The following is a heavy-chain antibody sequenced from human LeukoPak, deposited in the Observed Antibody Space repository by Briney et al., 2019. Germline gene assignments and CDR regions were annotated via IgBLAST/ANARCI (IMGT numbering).Heavy chain of an antibody. D-gene: IGHD4-17*01. Sequence: GGSLRLSCAASGFTFSSYEMNWVRQAPGKGLEWVSYISSSGSTMYYADSVKGRFTISRDNAKNSLYLQMNSLRAEDTAVYYCARVKPATFTVTAFDYWGQGTLVTVSS. CDR1: GFTFSSYE. V-gene: IGHV3-48*03. CDR2: ISSSGSTM. CDR3: ARVKPATFTVTAFDY. J-gene: IGHJ4*02.